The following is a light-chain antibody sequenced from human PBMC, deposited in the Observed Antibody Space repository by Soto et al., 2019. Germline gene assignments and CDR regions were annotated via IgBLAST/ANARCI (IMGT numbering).Light chain of an antibody. Sequence: QSVLTQPPSASGSPGQSLTISCTGTKNDVGFYDFVSWYQHHPGKAPRLIIYEVVQRPSGVPDRFSGSKSGNTASLTVSGLQAADEADYFCKSYAGSNTYVFGSGTKLTVL. CDR2: EVV. J-gene: IGLJ1*01. V-gene: IGLV2-8*01. CDR3: KSYAGSNTYV. CDR1: KNDVGFYDF.